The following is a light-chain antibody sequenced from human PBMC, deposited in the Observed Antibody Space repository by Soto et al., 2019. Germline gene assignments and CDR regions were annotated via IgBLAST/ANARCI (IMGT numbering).Light chain of an antibody. J-gene: IGLJ2*01. Sequence: QSVLTQPASVSGSPGQSITISCTGTSSDVGGYNYVSWYQQHPDKAPKLMIYEVSNRPSGVSNRFSGSKSGNTASLTISGLQAEDEADYYCSSYTSSSTLYVVFGGGTKLTVL. V-gene: IGLV2-14*01. CDR2: EVS. CDR3: SSYTSSSTLYVV. CDR1: SSDVGGYNY.